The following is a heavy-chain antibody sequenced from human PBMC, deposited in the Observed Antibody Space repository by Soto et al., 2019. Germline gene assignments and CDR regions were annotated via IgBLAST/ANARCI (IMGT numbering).Heavy chain of an antibody. CDR3: SRDDSDWFFN. CDR1: GFTVSSNY. J-gene: IGHJ4*02. D-gene: IGHD3-9*01. CDR2: IYSAGNT. V-gene: IGHV3-66*01. Sequence: PGGSLRLSCAASGFTVSSNYMSWVRQAPGKGLEWISIIYSAGNTYYADSVKGRFTISRDDSKKTAYLQMNSLESEDMAVYYCSRDDSDWFFNWGRGTLVTVSS.